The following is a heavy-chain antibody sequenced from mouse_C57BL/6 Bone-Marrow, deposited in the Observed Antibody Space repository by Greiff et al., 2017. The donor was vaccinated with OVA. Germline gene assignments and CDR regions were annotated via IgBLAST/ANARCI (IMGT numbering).Heavy chain of an antibody. V-gene: IGHV1-26*01. CDR2: INPNNGGT. J-gene: IGHJ2*01. Sequence: EVQLQQSGPELVKPGASVKISCKASGYTFTDYYMNWVKQSHGKSLEWIGDINPNNGGTSYNQKFKGKATLTVDKSSSTAYMELRSLTSEDSAVYYCARGEDWDGYWGQGTTRTVSS. CDR3: ARGEDWDGY. CDR1: GYTFTDYY. D-gene: IGHD4-1*01.